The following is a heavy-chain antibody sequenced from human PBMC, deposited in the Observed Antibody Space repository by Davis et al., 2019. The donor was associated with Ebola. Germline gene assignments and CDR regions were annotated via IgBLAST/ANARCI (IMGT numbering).Heavy chain of an antibody. CDR2: TYYKSKWYN. V-gene: IGHV6-1*01. Sequence: HSQTLSLTRATSGVTLPSLYAAWIWTTQSPSRGSEWLGTTYYKSKWYNDYAVSVKSRITINPDTSKNQFSLQLNSVTPEDTALYYCARGWLRGGMDVWGEGTTVTV. J-gene: IGHJ6*02. CDR1: GVTLPSLYAA. D-gene: IGHD5-18*01. CDR3: ARGWLRGGMDV.